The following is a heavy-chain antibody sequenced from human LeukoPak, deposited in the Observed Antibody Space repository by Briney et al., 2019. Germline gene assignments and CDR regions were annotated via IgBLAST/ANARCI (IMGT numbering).Heavy chain of an antibody. CDR1: GFTFSDYY. V-gene: IGHV3-11*06. CDR2: ISSSSSYT. CDR3: ARSDYYGSGSYYGDAFDI. Sequence: PGGSLRLPCAASGFTFSDYYMSWIRQAPGKGLEWVSYISSSSSYTNYADSVKGRFTISRDNAKNSLYLQMNSLRAEDTAVYYCARSDYYGSGSYYGDAFDIWGQGTMVTVSS. D-gene: IGHD3-10*01. J-gene: IGHJ3*02.